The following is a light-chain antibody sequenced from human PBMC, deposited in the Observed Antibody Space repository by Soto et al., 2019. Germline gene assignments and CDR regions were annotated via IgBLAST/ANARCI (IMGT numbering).Light chain of an antibody. CDR3: HKYNNAPRT. Sequence: DIQMTQSPSSLSASVGDRVTITCRASQGISNYLAWYQQKPGKGPKLLIYAASTLQSGVPSRFSGSGSGTEFTLTISSLQPEDVAVYYCHKYNNAPRTFGQGTKVEIK. CDR1: QGISNY. CDR2: AAS. J-gene: IGKJ4*01. V-gene: IGKV1-27*01.